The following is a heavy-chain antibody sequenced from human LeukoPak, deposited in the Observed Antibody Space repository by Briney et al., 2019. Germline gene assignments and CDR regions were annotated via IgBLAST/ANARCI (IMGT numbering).Heavy chain of an antibody. CDR2: ISSSGGST. Sequence: GGSLRLSCAASGFCFSSYTMHWVRQAPGKGLEYVSAISSSGGSTYYVNSVKGRFTISRDNSKNTLYLQMGSLRAEDMAVYYCARRGSYSAEYFQHWGQGTLVTVSS. CDR3: ARRGSYSAEYFQH. CDR1: GFCFSSYT. V-gene: IGHV3-64*01. J-gene: IGHJ1*01. D-gene: IGHD1-26*01.